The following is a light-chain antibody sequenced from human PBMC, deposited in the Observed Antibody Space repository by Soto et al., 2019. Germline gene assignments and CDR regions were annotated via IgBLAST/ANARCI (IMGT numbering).Light chain of an antibody. J-gene: IGLJ1*01. CDR1: SSDVGGYNY. CDR3: SSYTSSSTLLYV. V-gene: IGLV2-14*01. CDR2: DVS. Sequence: QSALTQPASVSGSPGQSITISCTGTSSDVGGYNYVSWYQQHPGKGPKLMIYDVSNRPSGVSNRFSGSKSGNTASLTISGLQAEYEADYYCSSYTSSSTLLYVFGTGTKVTVL.